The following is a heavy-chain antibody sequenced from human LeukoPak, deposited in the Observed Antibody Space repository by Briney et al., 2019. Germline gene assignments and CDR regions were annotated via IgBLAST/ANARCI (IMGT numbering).Heavy chain of an antibody. CDR2: IYPSGGST. V-gene: IGHV1-46*01. CDR3: ARDLGTTWNIYYYYYMDV. CDR1: GYTFTSYY. D-gene: IGHD3-16*01. J-gene: IGHJ6*03. Sequence: GASVKVSCKASGYTFTSYYMHWVRQAPGQGLEWMGIIYPSGGSTSYAQKFQGRVTMTRDMSTSTVYMELSSLRSEDTAVYYCARDLGTTWNIYYYYYMDVWGKGTTVTVSS.